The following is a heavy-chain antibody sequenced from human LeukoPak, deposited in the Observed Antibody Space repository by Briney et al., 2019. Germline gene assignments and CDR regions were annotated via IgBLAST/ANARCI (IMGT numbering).Heavy chain of an antibody. J-gene: IGHJ4*02. CDR3: AKCGGYSSGWYYGY. D-gene: IGHD6-19*01. CDR1: GFTFSSYA. V-gene: IGHV3-23*01. Sequence: GGSLRLSCAASGFTFSSYAMSWVRQAPGKGLEWVSAISGSGGSTYYADSVKGRFTVSRDNSKNTLYLQMNSLRAEGTAVYYCAKCGGYSSGWYYGYWGQGTLVTVSS. CDR2: ISGSGGST.